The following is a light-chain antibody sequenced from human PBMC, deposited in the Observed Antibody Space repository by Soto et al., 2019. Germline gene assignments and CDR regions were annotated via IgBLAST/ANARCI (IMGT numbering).Light chain of an antibody. CDR2: EDN. V-gene: IGLV6-57*04. CDR1: SGSIANNY. J-gene: IGLJ2*01. Sequence: NFMLTQPNSVSESPGKTVTISCTRSSGSIANNYVQWYQQRPGSAPRNVIFEDNRRPSGVPDRFSGYFDASSNSASLSISGLKPEDEADYYCQSYDSNNHVVFGGGTKLTVL. CDR3: QSYDSNNHVV.